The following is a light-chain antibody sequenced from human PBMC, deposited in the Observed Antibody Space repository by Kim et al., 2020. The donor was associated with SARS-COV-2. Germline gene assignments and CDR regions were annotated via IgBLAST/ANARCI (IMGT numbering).Light chain of an antibody. CDR1: SGHSDYA. V-gene: IGLV4-69*01. J-gene: IGLJ3*02. Sequence: VKLTCTLNSGHSDYAIAWHQQQPGKGPRYLMYLDSDGVHTRGDGIPDRFSGSRSGTERYLTISSLQSEDEADYYCQTWGTDIPWVLGGGTQLTVL. CDR3: QTWGTDIPWV. CDR2: LDSDGVH.